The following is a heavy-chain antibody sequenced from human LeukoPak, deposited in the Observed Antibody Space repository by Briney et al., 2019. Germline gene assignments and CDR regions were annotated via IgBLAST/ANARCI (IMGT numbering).Heavy chain of an antibody. Sequence: ASVKVSCKALGYSFRDHHVIWVRQAPGQGLEWMGWIHPGTGNTKFGQNFQGRLTMTWDTSITTAYMDLIELTSDDTAVYYCSSHYGPGPVWGQGTLVTASS. CDR3: SSHYGPGPV. CDR2: IHPGTGNT. D-gene: IGHD3-10*01. J-gene: IGHJ4*02. CDR1: GYSFRDHH. V-gene: IGHV1-2*02.